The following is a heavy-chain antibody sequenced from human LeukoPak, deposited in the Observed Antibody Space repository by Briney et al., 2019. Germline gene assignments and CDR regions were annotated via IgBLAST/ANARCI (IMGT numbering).Heavy chain of an antibody. CDR3: ARVNWGIRGDDY. V-gene: IGHV4-31*03. D-gene: IGHD7-27*01. Sequence: SETLSLTCTVSGGSISSGGYYWSWIRQHPGKGLEWIGYIYYSGNTYYNPSLKSRVTISVDTSKNQFSLKLSSVTAADMAVYYCARVNWGIRGDDYWGQGTLVIV. CDR2: IYYSGNT. CDR1: GGSISSGGYY. J-gene: IGHJ4*02.